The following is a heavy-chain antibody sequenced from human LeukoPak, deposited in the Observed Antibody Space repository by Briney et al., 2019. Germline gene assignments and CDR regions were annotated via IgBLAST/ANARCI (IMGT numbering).Heavy chain of an antibody. V-gene: IGHV3-33*01. D-gene: IGHD6-6*01. CDR3: AREGSSSSSQTFFDY. CDR2: IWYDGSNK. J-gene: IGHJ4*02. CDR1: GFTFNSYS. Sequence: GGSLRLSCAASGFTFNSYSMHWVRQAPGKGLEWVAVIWYDGSNKYYADSVKGRFTISRDNSKNTLYLQMSSLRAEDTAVYYCAREGSSSSSQTFFDYWGQGTLVTVSS.